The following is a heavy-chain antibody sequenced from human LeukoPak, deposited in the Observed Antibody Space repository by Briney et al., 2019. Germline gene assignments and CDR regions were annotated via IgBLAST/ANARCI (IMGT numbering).Heavy chain of an antibody. J-gene: IGHJ3*02. CDR3: ARDRGALWYDTSGFAFDI. CDR2: ISSSSSYM. D-gene: IGHD3-22*01. V-gene: IGHV3-21*01. CDR1: GFTFSTNS. Sequence: PGGSLRLSCAASGFTFSTNSMNWLRQAPGKGLEGVSSISSSSSYMFYADSVKGRFTISRDNAKNTLYLQMNSLRAEDTAVYYCARDRGALWYDTSGFAFDIWGQGTMVTVSS.